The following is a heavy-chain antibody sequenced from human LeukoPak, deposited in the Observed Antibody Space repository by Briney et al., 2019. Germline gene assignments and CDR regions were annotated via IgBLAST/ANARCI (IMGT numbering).Heavy chain of an antibody. J-gene: IGHJ6*03. Sequence: ASVKVSCKASGYTFTDYYIHWVQQAPGKGLEWMGGVDPEDGETIYAEKFQGRVIITADTSTDTAYMELSSLRSEDTAVYYCASNYDSSGYSPSHYMDVWGKGTTVTVSS. D-gene: IGHD3-22*01. CDR3: ASNYDSSGYSPSHYMDV. CDR2: VDPEDGET. V-gene: IGHV1-69-2*01. CDR1: GYTFTDYY.